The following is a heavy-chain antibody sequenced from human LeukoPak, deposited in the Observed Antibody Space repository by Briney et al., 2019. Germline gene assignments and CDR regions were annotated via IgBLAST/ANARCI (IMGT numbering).Heavy chain of an antibody. J-gene: IGHJ4*02. V-gene: IGHV4-59*01. Sequence: SETLSLTCTVSGGSISSYYWSWIRQPPGKGLEWIGYIYYSGSTNYNPSLKSRVTISVDTSKNQFSLKLSSVTAADTAVYYCARDHPIQQVFDYWGQGTLVTVSS. D-gene: IGHD5-18*01. CDR1: GGSISSYY. CDR3: ARDHPIQQVFDY. CDR2: IYYSGST.